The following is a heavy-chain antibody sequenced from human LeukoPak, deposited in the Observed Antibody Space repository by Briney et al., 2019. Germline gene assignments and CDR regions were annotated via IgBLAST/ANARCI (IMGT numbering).Heavy chain of an antibody. J-gene: IGHJ3*02. D-gene: IGHD3-3*01. V-gene: IGHV4-4*07. CDR3: ARVGFYGRAFDI. CDR2: IYTSGST. CDR1: GGSISSYY. Sequence: SETLSLTCTVSGGSISSYYWSWIRQPAGKGLEWIGRIYTSGSTNYNPSLKRRVTMSVDTSKNQFSLKLSSVTAADTAVYYCARVGFYGRAFDIWGQGTMVTVSS.